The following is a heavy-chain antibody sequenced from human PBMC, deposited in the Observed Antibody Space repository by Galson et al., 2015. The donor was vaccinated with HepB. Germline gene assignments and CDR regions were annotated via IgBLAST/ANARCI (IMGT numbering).Heavy chain of an antibody. J-gene: IGHJ3*02. CDR3: ARRLELGYCSSTSCWAFDI. CDR1: GGTFSSYA. CDR2: IIPIFGTA. D-gene: IGHD2-2*01. V-gene: IGHV1-69*06. Sequence: SVKVSCKASGGTFSSYAISWVRQAPGQGLEWMGGIIPIFGTANYAQKFQGRVTITADKSTSTAYMELSSLRSEDTAVYYCARRLELGYCSSTSCWAFDIWGQGTMVTVSS.